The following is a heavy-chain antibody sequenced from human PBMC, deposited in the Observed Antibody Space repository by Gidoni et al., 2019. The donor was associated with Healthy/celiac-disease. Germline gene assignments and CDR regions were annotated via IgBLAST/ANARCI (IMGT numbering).Heavy chain of an antibody. CDR3: ARGAMATGWY. Sequence: EVQLVESGGGLVLPGGFRRLSCAASGFTFSSYSMNWVRQDPVKWLEWVSYISSSSSTIYYADSVKGRFTISRDNAKNSLYLQVNSLRDEDTAVYYCARGAMATGWYWGQGTLVTVSS. V-gene: IGHV3-48*02. CDR1: GFTFSSYS. J-gene: IGHJ4*02. CDR2: ISSSSSTI. D-gene: IGHD5-18*01.